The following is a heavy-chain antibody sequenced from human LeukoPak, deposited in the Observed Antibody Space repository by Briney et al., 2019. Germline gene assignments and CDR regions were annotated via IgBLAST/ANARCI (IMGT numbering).Heavy chain of an antibody. J-gene: IGHJ6*03. CDR3: ARENSWVRSYDYYYMDV. D-gene: IGHD3-16*01. Sequence: GGSLRLSCAASGFTFSTYTMHWVRQAPGKGLEWAALILYDGSNKYYADSVKGRFTISRDNSKNTLYLQMNSLRAEDTALYYCARENSWVRSYDYYYMDVWGKGTTVTVSS. CDR1: GFTFSTYT. V-gene: IGHV3-30*04. CDR2: ILYDGSNK.